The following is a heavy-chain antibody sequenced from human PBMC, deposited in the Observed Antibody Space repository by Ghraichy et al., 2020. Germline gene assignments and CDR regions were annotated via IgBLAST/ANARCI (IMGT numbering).Heavy chain of an antibody. CDR1: GYTFTSYG. CDR3: ARATDSDIVVVPAAISFDY. Sequence: ASVKVSCKASGYTFTSYGISWVRQAPGQGLEWMGWISAYNGNTNYAQKLQGRVTMTTDTSTSTAYMELRSLRSDDTAVYYCARATDSDIVVVPAAISFDYWGQGTLVTVSS. D-gene: IGHD2-2*02. CDR2: ISAYNGNT. J-gene: IGHJ4*02. V-gene: IGHV1-18*04.